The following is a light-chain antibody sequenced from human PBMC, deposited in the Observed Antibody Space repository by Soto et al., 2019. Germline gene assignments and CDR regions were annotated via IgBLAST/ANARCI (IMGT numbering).Light chain of an antibody. Sequence: EIVLTQSPATLSLSPGERATLSCRASQSVSSYLAWYQQKPGQAPRLLIYDASNRATGIPARFSGSGSGTDFTLTISSLEPEDFAVYYCQQRSNWPSPTFGGGNKVDIK. J-gene: IGKJ4*01. CDR3: QQRSNWPSPT. CDR1: QSVSSY. CDR2: DAS. V-gene: IGKV3-11*01.